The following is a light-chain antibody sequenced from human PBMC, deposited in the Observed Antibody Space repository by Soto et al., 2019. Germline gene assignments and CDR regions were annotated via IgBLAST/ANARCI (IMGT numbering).Light chain of an antibody. CDR3: SSYTSSSTYV. CDR1: SSDVGGYNY. V-gene: IGLV2-14*01. J-gene: IGLJ1*01. Sequence: QSALTQPASVSGSPGQSITISCTGTSSDVGGYNYVSWYQQYPGKAPKFMIYEVSYRPSGVSNRFSGSKSGNTASLTISGLQAEDEADYYCSSYTSSSTYVFGTGTK. CDR2: EVS.